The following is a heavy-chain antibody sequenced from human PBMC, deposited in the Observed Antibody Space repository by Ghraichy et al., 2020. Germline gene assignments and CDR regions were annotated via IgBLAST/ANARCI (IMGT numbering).Heavy chain of an antibody. V-gene: IGHV4-39*01. CDR2: MYYSGST. CDR3: ARRVTTVTTTWFDP. J-gene: IGHJ5*02. D-gene: IGHD4-17*01. Sequence: ESLNISCTVSGDSISSSGYYWDWIRQPPGKGLEWIASMYYSGSTYYNPSLKSRVTKSIDTSKNQFSLNLNSVTAADTAVYYCARRVTTVTTTWFDPWGQGTLVTVSS. CDR1: GDSISSSGYY.